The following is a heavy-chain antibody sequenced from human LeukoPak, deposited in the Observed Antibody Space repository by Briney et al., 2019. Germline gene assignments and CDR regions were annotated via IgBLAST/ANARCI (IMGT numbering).Heavy chain of an antibody. CDR2: IYYSGST. Sequence: SETLSLTCTVSGGSISSSSYYWGWIRQPPGKGLEWIGSIYYSGSTYYNPSLKSRVTISVDTSKNQFSLKLSSVTAADTAVYYCARHKKCSSTSCYRGYYYYMDVWGKGTTVTVSS. CDR1: GGSISSSSYY. V-gene: IGHV4-39*07. CDR3: ARHKKCSSTSCYRGYYYYMDV. J-gene: IGHJ6*03. D-gene: IGHD2-2*02.